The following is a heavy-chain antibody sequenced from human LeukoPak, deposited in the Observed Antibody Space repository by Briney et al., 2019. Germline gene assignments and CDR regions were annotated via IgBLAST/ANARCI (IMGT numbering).Heavy chain of an antibody. V-gene: IGHV4-34*01. CDR2: INHSRST. D-gene: IGHD6-13*01. Sequence: SETLSLTCAVYGGSFSGYYWSWIRQPPGKGLEWIGEINHSRSTNYNPSLKSRVTISVDTSKNQFSLKLSSVTAADTAVYYCARLSGYSSSCVDYWGQGTLVTVSS. CDR3: ARLSGYSSSCVDY. J-gene: IGHJ4*02. CDR1: GGSFSGYY.